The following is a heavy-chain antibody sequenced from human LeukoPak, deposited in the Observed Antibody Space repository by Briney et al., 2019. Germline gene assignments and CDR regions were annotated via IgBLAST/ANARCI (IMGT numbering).Heavy chain of an antibody. J-gene: IGHJ4*02. CDR1: GGSFSGYY. D-gene: IGHD4-17*01. Sequence: PSETLSLTCAVYGGSFSGYYWSWIRQPPGKGLEWIGEINHSGSTNYNPSLKSRVTISVDTSKNQFSLKLSSVTAADTAVYYCASGPRGDLDYWGQGTLVTVSS. CDR2: INHSGST. V-gene: IGHV4-34*01. CDR3: ASGPRGDLDY.